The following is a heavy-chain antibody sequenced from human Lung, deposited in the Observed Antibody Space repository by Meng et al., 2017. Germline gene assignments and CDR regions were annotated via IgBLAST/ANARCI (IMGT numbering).Heavy chain of an antibody. CDR1: GFTFSRNP. J-gene: IGHJ4*02. V-gene: IGHV3-30*01. CDR3: ARNNYGDYYFDY. D-gene: IGHD4-17*01. Sequence: LVEVGGGVVQPGRSLRLSCAASGFTFSRNPMHWVRQAPGKGLEWVAAISYDGSNQHYADSVKGRFTISRDNSENTLYLQMNSLRAEDTAVYYCARNNYGDYYFDYWGQGTLVTVSS. CDR2: ISYDGSNQ.